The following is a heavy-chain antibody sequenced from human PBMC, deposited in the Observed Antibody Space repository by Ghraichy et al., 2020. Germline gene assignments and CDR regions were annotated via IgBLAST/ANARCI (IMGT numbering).Heavy chain of an antibody. CDR1: GFTFSSYA. D-gene: IGHD1-26*01. CDR2: ISGSGGST. V-gene: IGHV3-23*01. CDR3: ANGNSGSYAWFDY. J-gene: IGHJ4*02. Sequence: GGSLRLSCAASGFTFSSYAMSWVRQAPGKGLEWVSAISGSGGSTYYADSVKGRFTISRDNSKNTLYLQMNSLRAEDTAVYYCANGNSGSYAWFDYWGQGTLVTVSS.